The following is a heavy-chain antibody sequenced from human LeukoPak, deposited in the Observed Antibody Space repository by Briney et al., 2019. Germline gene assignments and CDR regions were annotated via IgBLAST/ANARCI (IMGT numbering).Heavy chain of an antibody. CDR1: GFTFSSYA. Sequence: GGSLRLSCAASGFTFSSYAMSWVRQAPGKGLEWVSAISGSGGSTYYADSVKGRFTISRDNSKNTLYLQMNSLRAEDTAVYYCAYVPLHDYYDSSGYRNYWGQGTLVTVSS. J-gene: IGHJ4*02. CDR3: AYVPLHDYYDSSGYRNY. V-gene: IGHV3-23*01. CDR2: ISGSGGST. D-gene: IGHD3-22*01.